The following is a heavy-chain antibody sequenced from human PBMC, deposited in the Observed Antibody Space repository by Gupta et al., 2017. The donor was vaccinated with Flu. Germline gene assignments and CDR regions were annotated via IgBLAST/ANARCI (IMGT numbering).Heavy chain of an antibody. V-gene: IGHV3-48*03. J-gene: IGHJ4*02. Sequence: CAAAGCTCSSHDMGGVRQAPGRGLEGVSVISSSAGTYYGDPVRGRFTSSRDNAKNSLYLKMSGLRDEDTAVYYCARGHWDNWGQGTLVTVSS. CDR1: GCTCSSHD. CDR3: ARGHWDN. CDR2: ISSSAGT.